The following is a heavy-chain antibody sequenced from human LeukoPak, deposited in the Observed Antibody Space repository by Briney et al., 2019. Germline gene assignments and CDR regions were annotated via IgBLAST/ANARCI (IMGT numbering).Heavy chain of an antibody. CDR1: GGSISSSSYY. CDR2: IYYSGST. Sequence: SETLSLTCTVSGGSISSSSYYWGWIRQPPGKGLEWIGSIYYSGSTNYNPSLKSRVTISVDTSKNQFSLKLSSVTAADTAVYYCARGGAYCGGDCYSDFDYWGQGTLVTVSS. CDR3: ARGGAYCGGDCYSDFDY. J-gene: IGHJ4*02. D-gene: IGHD2-21*02. V-gene: IGHV4-39*07.